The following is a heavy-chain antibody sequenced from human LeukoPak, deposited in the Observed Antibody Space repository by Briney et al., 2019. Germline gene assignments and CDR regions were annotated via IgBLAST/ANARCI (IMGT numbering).Heavy chain of an antibody. J-gene: IGHJ6*03. Sequence: ASVKVSCKASGYTFTGYYMHWVRQAPGQGLEWMGWINPNSGGTNYAQKFQGRVTMTRDTSISTAYMELSRLRSDDTAVYYCAGGWRRLPQGYYMDVWGKGTTVTVSS. CDR3: AGGWRRLPQGYYMDV. CDR2: INPNSGGT. CDR1: GYTFTGYY. D-gene: IGHD6-25*01. V-gene: IGHV1-2*02.